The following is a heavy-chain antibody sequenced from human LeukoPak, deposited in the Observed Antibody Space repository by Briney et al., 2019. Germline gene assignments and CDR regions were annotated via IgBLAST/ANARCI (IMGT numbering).Heavy chain of an antibody. D-gene: IGHD3-10*01. CDR3: ARSYGSGSYNGMDV. CDR1: GFTFSSYW. V-gene: IGHV3-7*01. Sequence: LTGGSLRLSCAASGFTFSSYWMSWVRQAPGKGLEWVANIKQDGSEKYYVDSVKGRFTISRDNAKNSLYLQMNSLRAEDTAVYYCARSYGSGSYNGMDVWGQGATVTVSS. J-gene: IGHJ6*02. CDR2: IKQDGSEK.